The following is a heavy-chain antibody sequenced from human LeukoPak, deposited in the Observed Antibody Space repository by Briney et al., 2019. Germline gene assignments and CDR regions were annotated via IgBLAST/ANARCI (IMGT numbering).Heavy chain of an antibody. J-gene: IGHJ6*03. CDR1: GGSISSYY. CDR2: IYTSGRT. D-gene: IGHD6-13*01. Sequence: SETLSLTCTVSGGSISSYYWSWIRQPPGKGLEWIGYIYTSGRTNYNPSLKSRVTISVDTSKNQFSLKLSSVTAADTAVYYCARHGVAATPWGVNYNYYMDVWGKGTTVTVSS. V-gene: IGHV4-4*09. CDR3: ARHGVAATPWGVNYNYYMDV.